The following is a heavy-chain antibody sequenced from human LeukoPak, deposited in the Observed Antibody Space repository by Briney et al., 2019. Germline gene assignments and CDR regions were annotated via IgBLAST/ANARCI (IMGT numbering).Heavy chain of an antibody. D-gene: IGHD6-19*01. V-gene: IGHV3-11*04. CDR3: AREWRTRGFRSGWHIHFDY. CDR1: GFTFSDYY. J-gene: IGHJ4*02. Sequence: GGSLRLSCAASGFTFSDYYLSWIRQAPGKGLEWVSYISSSGRAIYYADSVKGRFTISRDNAKNSLYLQMNSLRAEDTAVYYCAREWRTRGFRSGWHIHFDYWGQGTLVTVSS. CDR2: ISSSGRAI.